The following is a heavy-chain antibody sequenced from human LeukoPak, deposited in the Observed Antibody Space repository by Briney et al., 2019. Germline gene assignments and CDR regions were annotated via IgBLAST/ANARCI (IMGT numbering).Heavy chain of an antibody. D-gene: IGHD3-10*01. Sequence: PGGSLRLSCAASGFTFSSYSMNWVRQAPGKGLEWVSYISSSSSTIYYADSVEGRFTISRDNAKNSLYLQMNSLRAEDTAVYYCARDVATLSSGVDYWGQGTLVTVSS. J-gene: IGHJ4*02. CDR2: ISSSSSTI. CDR1: GFTFSSYS. V-gene: IGHV3-48*01. CDR3: ARDVATLSSGVDY.